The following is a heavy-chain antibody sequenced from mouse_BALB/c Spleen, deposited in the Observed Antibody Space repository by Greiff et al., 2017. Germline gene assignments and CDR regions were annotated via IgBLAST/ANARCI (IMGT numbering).Heavy chain of an antibody. Sequence: QVQLKESGAELARPWASVKMSCKASGYTFTSYTMHWVKQRPGQGLEWIGYINPSSGYTNYNQKFKDKATLTADKSSSTAYMQLSSLTSEDSAVYYCARYDDDRGDYYAMDYWGQGTSVTVSS. V-gene: IGHV1-4*01. D-gene: IGHD2-4*01. CDR3: ARYDDDRGDYYAMDY. CDR2: INPSSGYT. J-gene: IGHJ4*01. CDR1: GYTFTSYT.